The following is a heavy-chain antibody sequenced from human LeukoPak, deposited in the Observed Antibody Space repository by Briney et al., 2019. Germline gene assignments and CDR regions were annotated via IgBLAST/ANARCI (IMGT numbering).Heavy chain of an antibody. CDR3: ARDHPVYSSSSGEGNFFDY. V-gene: IGHV1-69*13. Sequence: SVKVSCKASGGTFSSYAISWVRQAPGQGLEWMGGIIPIFGTANYAQKFQGRVTITADESTSTACMELSSLRSEDTAVYYCARDHPVYSSSSGEGNFFDYWGQGTLVTVSS. CDR2: IIPIFGTA. CDR1: GGTFSSYA. J-gene: IGHJ4*02. D-gene: IGHD6-6*01.